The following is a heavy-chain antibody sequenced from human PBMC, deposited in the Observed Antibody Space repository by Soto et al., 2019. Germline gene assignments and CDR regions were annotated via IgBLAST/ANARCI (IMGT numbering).Heavy chain of an antibody. CDR2: IYYSGRT. CDR1: GESISSSSYY. J-gene: IGHJ4*02. D-gene: IGHD2-21*02. V-gene: IGHV4-39*01. CDR3: ARQRTTVVTQAYFDH. Sequence: SETLSLTCIVSGESISSSSYYWGWIRQPPGKGLEWIGSIYYSGRTYYNPSFKSRVTISIDTSKNQFSLKLSSVTATDTAVYYCARQRTTVVTQAYFDHWGQRALVTVSS.